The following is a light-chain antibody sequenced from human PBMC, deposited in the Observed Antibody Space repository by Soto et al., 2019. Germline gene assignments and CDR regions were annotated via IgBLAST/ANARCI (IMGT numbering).Light chain of an antibody. CDR3: QPSTNN. CDR1: HSITNW. CDR2: DVS. J-gene: IGKJ2*01. Sequence: DIQMTQSPSTLSASVGDRVTITCRASHSITNWSAWYQQKPGKAPKVLIYDVSTLGSGVPSRFSGSGSGTEFTLTMSSLQPDDFATYYCQPSTNNFGQGTKVEIK. V-gene: IGKV1-5*01.